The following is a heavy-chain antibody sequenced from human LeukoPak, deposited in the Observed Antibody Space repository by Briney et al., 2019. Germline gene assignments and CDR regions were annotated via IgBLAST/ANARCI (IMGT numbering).Heavy chain of an antibody. CDR2: IIPILGIA. Sequence: SVKVSCKASGGTFSSYAISWVRQAPGQGLEWMGRIIPILGIANYAQKFQGRVTMTIDTSTNTTYMDLRTVTSDDTAIYYCARALPGAATAHNWFDPWGQGTLVTVSS. CDR3: ARALPGAATAHNWFDP. D-gene: IGHD6-13*01. J-gene: IGHJ5*02. CDR1: GGTFSSYA. V-gene: IGHV1-69*04.